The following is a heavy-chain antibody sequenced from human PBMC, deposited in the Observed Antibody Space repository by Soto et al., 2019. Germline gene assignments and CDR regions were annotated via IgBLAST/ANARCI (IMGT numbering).Heavy chain of an antibody. Sequence: SETLSLTCTVSGGSISSYYWSWIRQPPGKGLEWIGYIYYSGSTNYNPSLKSRVTISVDTSKNQFSLKLSSVTAADTAVYYCARAPLYSGYDYEGVAFDIWGQGTMVTVSS. CDR3: ARAPLYSGYDYEGVAFDI. CDR2: IYYSGST. D-gene: IGHD5-12*01. J-gene: IGHJ3*02. V-gene: IGHV4-59*13. CDR1: GGSISSYY.